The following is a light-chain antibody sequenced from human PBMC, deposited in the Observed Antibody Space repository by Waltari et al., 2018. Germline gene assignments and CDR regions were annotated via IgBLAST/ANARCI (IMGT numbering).Light chain of an antibody. CDR2: KDR. CDR1: QLGDKY. Sequence: SYELTHPPSVSVSPGQTASITCTGDQLGDKYACWYQQKPGQSPVVVIYKDRKRPSGIPERFSGSKSGNTATLTISGTQAMDEADYYCQAWDSSTGVFGGGTKLTVL. V-gene: IGLV3-1*01. J-gene: IGLJ2*01. CDR3: QAWDSSTGV.